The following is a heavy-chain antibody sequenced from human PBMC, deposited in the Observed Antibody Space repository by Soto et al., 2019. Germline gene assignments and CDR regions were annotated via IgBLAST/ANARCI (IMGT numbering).Heavy chain of an antibody. V-gene: IGHV5-51*01. CDR2: IYPGDSDT. Sequence: PVESLKVSWKGSGYRCITYGGGWVRQMPGKGLEWMGVIYPGDSDTRYSPSFQGQVTMPADKAISTAYLQWSSLKASDTAMYYCARRGGNNNDYAFDYWGPATLVTVSS. CDR3: ARRGGNNNDYAFDY. D-gene: IGHD3-16*01. CDR1: GYRCITYG. J-gene: IGHJ4*02.